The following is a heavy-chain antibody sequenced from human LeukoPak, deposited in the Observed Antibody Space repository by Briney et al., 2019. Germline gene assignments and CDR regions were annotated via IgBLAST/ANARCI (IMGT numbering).Heavy chain of an antibody. Sequence: KSGGSLRLSCAASGFTFSIYTMNWVRQAPGKGLEWVSSISTSSHYIYYADSVKGRVTISRDNAKSSLYLQLDSLRDEDTAVYYCARDQCSTTTCPIDYWGQGTLVTVAS. V-gene: IGHV3-21*01. CDR3: ARDQCSTTTCPIDY. CDR2: ISTSSHYI. J-gene: IGHJ4*02. CDR1: GFTFSIYT. D-gene: IGHD2-2*01.